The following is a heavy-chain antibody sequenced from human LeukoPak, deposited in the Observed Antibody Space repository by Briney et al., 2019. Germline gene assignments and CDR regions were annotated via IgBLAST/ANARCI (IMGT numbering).Heavy chain of an antibody. Sequence: QPGGSLRLSCAASGFPFSGYWMDWVRQAPGKGMEWVANINQDGSVQYYAASVRGRFTISRDNAKNSLYLRMNILRAEDTAIYYCSRSLDYLGQGALVTVSS. CDR2: INQDGSVQ. CDR1: GFPFSGYW. V-gene: IGHV3-7*01. CDR3: SRSLDY. J-gene: IGHJ4*02.